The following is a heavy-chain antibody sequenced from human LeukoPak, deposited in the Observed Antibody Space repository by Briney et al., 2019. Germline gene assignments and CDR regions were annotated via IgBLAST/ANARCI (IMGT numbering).Heavy chain of an antibody. CDR2: TSSSSSYT. J-gene: IGHJ4*02. D-gene: IGHD2-15*01. V-gene: IGHV3-11*06. CDR3: ARDLPDRRGSFDY. Sequence: PGGSLRLSCAASGFTFSDYYMSWIRQAPGKGLEWVSYTSSSSSYTNYADSVKGRFTISRDNAKNSLYLQMNSLRAEDTAVYYCARDLPDRRGSFDYWGQGTLVTVSS. CDR1: GFTFSDYY.